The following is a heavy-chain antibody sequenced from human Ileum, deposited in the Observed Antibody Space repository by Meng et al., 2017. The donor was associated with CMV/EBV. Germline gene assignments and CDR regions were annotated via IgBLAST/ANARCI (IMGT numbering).Heavy chain of an antibody. CDR2: ITRDGANT. Sequence: EGQWVGSGGVGVQPGGSPRLSCSASGFNFHAYTIHGLRQAPGKGLEWVSLITRDGANTYYTDSVRGRFTISRDNSKNSVFLQMNTLGTEDTALYYCARDNDSGGYLAYWGQGTLVTVSS. CDR1: GFNFHAYT. J-gene: IGHJ4*02. CDR3: ARDNDSGGYLAY. V-gene: IGHV3-43*01. D-gene: IGHD3-10*01.